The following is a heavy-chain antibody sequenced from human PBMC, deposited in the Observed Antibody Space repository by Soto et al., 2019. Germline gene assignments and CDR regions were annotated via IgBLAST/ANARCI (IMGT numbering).Heavy chain of an antibody. Sequence: SETLSLTCTVSGVPISTDDYYWTWIRQPPGKGLQWIGSIHFTGSTYYNPSLKTRVTISVDTSKNQFSLKLTSVTAADTATYYCARLSKASDYWGQGTLVTVSS. CDR3: ARLSKASDY. V-gene: IGHV4-39*01. CDR2: IHFTGST. J-gene: IGHJ4*02. CDR1: GVPISTDDYY.